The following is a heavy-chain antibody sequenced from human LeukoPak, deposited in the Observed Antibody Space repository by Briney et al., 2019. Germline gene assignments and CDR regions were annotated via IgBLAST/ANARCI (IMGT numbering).Heavy chain of an antibody. CDR3: AKKLGMSVAGSPFFFDY. CDR1: GFTFTTYA. CDR2: ISGSGSGT. V-gene: IGHV3-23*01. D-gene: IGHD6-19*01. J-gene: IGHJ4*02. Sequence: GGSLRLSCAVSGFTFTTYAMNWVRQAPGRGLEWVSTISGSGSGTYYADSVKGRFTIFRDNSKNTLYLQMSSLRADDTAVYYCAKKLGMSVAGSPFFFDYWGQGTLVTVSS.